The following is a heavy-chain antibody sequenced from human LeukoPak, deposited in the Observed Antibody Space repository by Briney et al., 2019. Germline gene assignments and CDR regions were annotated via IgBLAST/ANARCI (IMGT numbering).Heavy chain of an antibody. Sequence: ASVKVSCKASGYTFTSYYMHWVRQAPGQGLEWMGIINPSGGSTSYAQKFQGRVTMTRDMSTSTVYMELSSLRSEDTAVYYCARAASVTCSSTSCYRHYYYYMDVWGKGTTVTVSS. CDR2: INPSGGST. D-gene: IGHD2-2*02. V-gene: IGHV1-46*01. CDR3: ARAASVTCSSTSCYRHYYYYMDV. CDR1: GYTFTSYY. J-gene: IGHJ6*03.